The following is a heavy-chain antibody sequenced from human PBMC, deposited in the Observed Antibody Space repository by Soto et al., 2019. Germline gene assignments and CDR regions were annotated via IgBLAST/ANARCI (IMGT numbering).Heavy chain of an antibody. CDR1: GGSISSYY. CDR2: MYYSGST. J-gene: IGHJ4*02. CDR3: ARGPGYCTGGSCYGARDFFDY. Sequence: QVQLQESGPGLVKPSETLSLTCTVSGGSISSYYWSWIRQPPGKGLEWIGYMYYSGSTNYNPSLKSRVTVSVDTSKNQFSLKLRSVTAADTAVYYCARGPGYCTGGSCYGARDFFDYWGQGTLVTVS. D-gene: IGHD2-15*01. V-gene: IGHV4-59*01.